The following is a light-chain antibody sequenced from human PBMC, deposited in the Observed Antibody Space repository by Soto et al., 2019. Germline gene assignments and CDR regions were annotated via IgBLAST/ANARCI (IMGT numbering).Light chain of an antibody. V-gene: IGLV2-14*01. CDR3: ISYRTSVTWI. J-gene: IGLJ2*01. CDR1: SSDIGSYNY. Sequence: QSALTQPASVSGSPGQSITISCSGTSSDIGSYNYVSWFQHHPGKAPRLMIYEVSNRPSGVSSRFSGSKPGNTASLTISRLQADYEADYYCISYRTSVTWIFGGGTKVTVL. CDR2: EVS.